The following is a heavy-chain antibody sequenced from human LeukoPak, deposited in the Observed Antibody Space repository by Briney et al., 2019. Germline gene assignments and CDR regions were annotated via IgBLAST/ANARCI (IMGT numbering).Heavy chain of an antibody. CDR2: ISWNSGSI. D-gene: IGHD3-10*01. J-gene: IGHJ4*02. CDR3: AKDRNYGSGSFPYYFDY. CDR1: GCTFDDYA. V-gene: IGHV3-9*01. Sequence: GGSLRFSCAASGCTFDDYAMHWVRQAPGKGLEWVSGISWNSGSIGYADSVKGRFTISRDNAKNSLYLQMNSLRAEDTAVYYCAKDRNYGSGSFPYYFDYWGQGTLVTVSS.